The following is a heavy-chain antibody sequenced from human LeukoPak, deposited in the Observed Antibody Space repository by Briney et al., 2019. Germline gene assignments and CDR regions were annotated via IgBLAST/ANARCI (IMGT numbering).Heavy chain of an antibody. Sequence: ASVKVSCKASGYTFTSYDINWVRQATGQGLEWMGWMNPNNSNTGYAQKFQGRLTMTRNTSISTAYMELSGLRSEDTAVYYCARTYSSSDEFDYWGQGTLVTVSS. V-gene: IGHV1-8*01. CDR1: GYTFTSYD. J-gene: IGHJ4*02. CDR3: ARTYSSSDEFDY. CDR2: MNPNNSNT. D-gene: IGHD6-13*01.